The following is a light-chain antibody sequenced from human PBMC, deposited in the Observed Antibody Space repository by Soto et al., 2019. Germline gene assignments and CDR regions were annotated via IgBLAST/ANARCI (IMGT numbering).Light chain of an antibody. V-gene: IGKV3-20*01. CDR2: DAS. J-gene: IGKJ4*01. CDR3: QQFSSYPLT. Sequence: EIVLTQSPATLSLSPGGRATLSCRASHSISNSYLAWYQQKPGQAPRLLIYDASSRATGIPDRFSGGGSGTDFTLTISSLEPEDFAVYDCQQFSSYPLTFGQGTKV. CDR1: HSISNSY.